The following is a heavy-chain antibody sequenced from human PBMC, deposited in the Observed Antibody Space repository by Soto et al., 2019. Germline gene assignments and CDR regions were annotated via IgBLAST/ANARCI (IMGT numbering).Heavy chain of an antibody. CDR2: MSAYYVTT. V-gene: IGHV1-18*04. CDR3: TREVELAGIIDNGY. CDR1: CYTFTTDG. D-gene: IGHD3-16*02. Sequence: ASVXVSFKSSCYTFTTDGITFFLQAPGQGLEWMGWMSAYYVTTGYAQKFQGRVTLTRDTSTSTAFMELRNLRSDDTAVYYCTREVELAGIIDNGYWGQGTLVTVYS. J-gene: IGHJ4*02.